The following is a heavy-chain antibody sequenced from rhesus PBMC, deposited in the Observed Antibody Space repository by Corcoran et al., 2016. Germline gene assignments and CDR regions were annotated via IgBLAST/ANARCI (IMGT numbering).Heavy chain of an antibody. CDR2: INGYSEKK. CDR3: AIEDCRRGDCQNYYGFDA. CDR1: GGSLSSRW. Sequence: QVQLQESGPGLLKPAETLSLTCIVSGGSLSSRWWTWLRQSPGKGREWIGEINGYSEKKNITPSLQGRVTTSKDASKNEFTRKLMSVTAADTAVYYCAIEDCRRGDCQNYYGFDAWGQGSVVTVSS. V-gene: IGHV4-80*01. J-gene: IGHJ6*01. D-gene: IGHD2-39*01.